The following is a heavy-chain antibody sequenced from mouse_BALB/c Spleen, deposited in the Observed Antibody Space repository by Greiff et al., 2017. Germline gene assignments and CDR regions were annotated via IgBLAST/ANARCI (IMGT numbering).Heavy chain of an antibody. D-gene: IGHD2-3*01. CDR3: ARDGYYGFAD. J-gene: IGHJ3*01. CDR1: GFTFTDYY. V-gene: IGHV7-3*02. Sequence: EVKLMESGGGLVQPGGSLRLSCATSGFTFTDYYMSWVRQPPGKALEWLGFIRNKANGYTTEYSASVKGRFTISRDNSQSILYLQMNTLRAEDSATYYCARDGYYGFADWGQGTLVTVSA. CDR2: IRNKANGYTT.